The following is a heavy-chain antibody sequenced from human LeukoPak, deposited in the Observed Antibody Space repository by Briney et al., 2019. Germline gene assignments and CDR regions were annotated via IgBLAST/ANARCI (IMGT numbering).Heavy chain of an antibody. CDR2: IYYSGTN. CDR1: GGSISSRSHY. Sequence: PSETLSLTCSVSGGSISSRSHYWGWIRQSPGQGLEWIGTIYYSGTNFYNPSLQSRVSISVDTSRNQFSLRPNSVTAADTAVYYCARRNDYDFWSGNQYYFDYWGQGTLVTVSS. D-gene: IGHD3-3*01. J-gene: IGHJ4*02. V-gene: IGHV4-39*01. CDR3: ARRNDYDFWSGNQYYFDY.